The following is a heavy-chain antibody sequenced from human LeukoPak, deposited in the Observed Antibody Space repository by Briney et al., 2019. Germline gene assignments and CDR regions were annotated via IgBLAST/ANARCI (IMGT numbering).Heavy chain of an antibody. V-gene: IGHV3-23*01. D-gene: IGHD4-17*01. CDR3: AKVGYGDYVYYYYGMDV. J-gene: IGHJ6*02. CDR2: ISGSGGST. CDR1: GFTFSSYA. Sequence: GSLRLSCAASGFTFSSYAMSWVRQAPGKGLEWVSAISGSGGSTYYADSVKGRFTISRDNSKNTLYLQMNSLRAEDTAVYYCAKVGYGDYVYYYYGMDVWGQGTTVTVSS.